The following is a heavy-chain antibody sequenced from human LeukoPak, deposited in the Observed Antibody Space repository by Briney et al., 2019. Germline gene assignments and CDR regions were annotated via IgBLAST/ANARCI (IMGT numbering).Heavy chain of an antibody. CDR1: GGSISSYY. Sequence: NTSQTLSLTCTVSGGSISSYYWSWIRQPPGKGLEWIGYIYYSGSTNYNPSLKSRVTISVDTSKNQFSLKLSSVTAADTAVYYCARAFPPAYYDFWSGYPNWFDPWGQGTLVTVSS. CDR3: ARAFPPAYYDFWSGYPNWFDP. D-gene: IGHD3-3*01. V-gene: IGHV4-59*01. J-gene: IGHJ5*02. CDR2: IYYSGST.